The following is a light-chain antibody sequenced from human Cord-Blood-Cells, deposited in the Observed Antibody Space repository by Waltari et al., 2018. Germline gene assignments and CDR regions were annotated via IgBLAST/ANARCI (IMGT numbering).Light chain of an antibody. CDR2: AAS. Sequence: DIQMTQSPSSLSASVGDRVTITCRASQSISSYLNWYQQKPGNAPKLLIYAASSLQSGVPSRFSGSGSGTDFTLTISSLQPEDFATYYCQQSYSTLGFTFGPGTKVDIK. CDR3: QQSYSTLGFT. J-gene: IGKJ3*01. CDR1: QSISSY. V-gene: IGKV1-39*01.